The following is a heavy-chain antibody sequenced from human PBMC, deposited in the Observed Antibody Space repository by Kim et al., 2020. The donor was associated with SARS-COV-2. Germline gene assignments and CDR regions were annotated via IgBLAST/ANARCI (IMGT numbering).Heavy chain of an antibody. CDR1: GYTFTSYD. CDR2: MNPNSGNT. J-gene: IGHJ6*02. V-gene: IGHV1-8*01. Sequence: ASVKVSCKASGYTFTSYDINWVRQATGQGLEWMGWMNPNSGNTGCAQKFQGRVTMTRNTSISTAYMELSSLRSEDTAVYYCARWIAVAGAYYYYGMDVWGQGTTVTVSS. D-gene: IGHD6-19*01. CDR3: ARWIAVAGAYYYYGMDV.